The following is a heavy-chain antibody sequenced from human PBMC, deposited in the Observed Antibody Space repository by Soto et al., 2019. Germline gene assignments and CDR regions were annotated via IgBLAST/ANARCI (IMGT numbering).Heavy chain of an antibody. D-gene: IGHD5-18*01. V-gene: IGHV3-21*01. CDR1: GFTFSNYS. CDR3: ASAGAYIYGPYSFDH. CDR2: ISTSGSYI. J-gene: IGHJ4*02. Sequence: EVQLVESGGGLVKPGGSLRLSCAASGFTFSNYSMNWVRQAPGKGLEWVSSISTSGSYIYDADSVKGRFTISRDNARNSLYLQMNSLRAADTAVYYCASAGAYIYGPYSFDHWGQGTLVTVSS.